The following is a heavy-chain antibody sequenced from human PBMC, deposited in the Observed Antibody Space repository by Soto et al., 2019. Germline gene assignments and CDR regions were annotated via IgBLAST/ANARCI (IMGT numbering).Heavy chain of an antibody. CDR1: GDTFTSYY. CDR2: INPHGGST. D-gene: IGHD3-3*01. V-gene: IGHV1-46*01. Sequence: GASVKVSCKAPGDTFTSYYLNWVRQAPGQGLEWMGVINPHGGSTKYAQKFQGRITMTRDTSRSTVYMELSSLRSDDTAIYYCARSSGGNFGIIIEGSNWFGPWGQGXLVTVYS. CDR3: ARSSGGNFGIIIEGSNWFGP. J-gene: IGHJ5*02.